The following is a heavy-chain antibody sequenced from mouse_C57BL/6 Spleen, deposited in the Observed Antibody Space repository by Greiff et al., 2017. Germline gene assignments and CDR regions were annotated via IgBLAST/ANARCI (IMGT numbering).Heavy chain of an antibody. D-gene: IGHD1-1*01. CDR1: GYTFTSYW. V-gene: IGHV1-69*01. J-gene: IGHJ1*03. CDR2: IDPSDSYT. Sequence: QVQLQQSGAELVMPGASVKLSCKASGYTFTSYWMHWVKQRPGQGLVWIGEIDPSDSYTNYNQKFKGKSTLTVDKSSSTAYMQLSSLTSEDSAVYYCASPFYYYGSSPHWYFDVWGTGTTVTVSS. CDR3: ASPFYYYGSSPHWYFDV.